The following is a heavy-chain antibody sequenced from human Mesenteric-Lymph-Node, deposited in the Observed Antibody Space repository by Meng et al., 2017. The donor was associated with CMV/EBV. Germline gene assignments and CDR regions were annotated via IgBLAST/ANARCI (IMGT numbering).Heavy chain of an antibody. Sequence: GESLKISCTVSPFAFRKYAIHWVRQAPGKGLEWVGRIRSKANGETTEYASPVRGRFSISRDDSQKTLLLQMSSLKIEDTAIYYCTADIPGSGTFMSQIDYWGQGTLVTVSS. CDR2: IRSKANGETT. CDR3: TADIPGSGTFMSQIDY. J-gene: IGHJ4*02. D-gene: IGHD3-10*01. CDR1: PFAFRKYA. V-gene: IGHV3-15*01.